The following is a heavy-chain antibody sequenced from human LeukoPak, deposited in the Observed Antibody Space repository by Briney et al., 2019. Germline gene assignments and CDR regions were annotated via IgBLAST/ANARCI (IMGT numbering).Heavy chain of an antibody. Sequence: SVKVSCKASGGTFSSYAISWVRQAPGQGLEWMGGIIPIFGTANYAQKFQGRVTITADESTSTAYMELSRLRSDDTAVYYCARDFGYCSGGSCYVPDYWGQGSLVTVSS. J-gene: IGHJ4*02. CDR1: GGTFSSYA. CDR2: IIPIFGTA. V-gene: IGHV1-69*13. CDR3: ARDFGYCSGGSCYVPDY. D-gene: IGHD2-15*01.